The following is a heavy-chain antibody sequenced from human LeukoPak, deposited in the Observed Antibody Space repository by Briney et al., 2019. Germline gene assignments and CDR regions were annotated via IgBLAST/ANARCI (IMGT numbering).Heavy chain of an antibody. Sequence: GGSLRLSCAASGFTFSSYSMNWVRQAPGKGLEWVSYISSSSSTIYYADSVKGRFTISRDNSKNTLYLQMNSLRAEDTAVYYCAKEQEGVEWLSQLGSWGQGTLVTVSS. CDR1: GFTFSSYS. J-gene: IGHJ4*02. CDR2: ISSSSSTI. CDR3: AKEQEGVEWLSQLGS. V-gene: IGHV3-48*01. D-gene: IGHD3-3*01.